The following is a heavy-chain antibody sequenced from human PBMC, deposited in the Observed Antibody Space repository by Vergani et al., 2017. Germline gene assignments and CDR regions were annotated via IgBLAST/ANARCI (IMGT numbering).Heavy chain of an antibody. CDR2: ISSSSSYI. Sequence: EVQLLESGGGLVQPGGSLRLSCAASGFTFSSYSMNWVRQAPGKGLEWVSSISSSSSYIYYADSVKGRFTISRDNAKNSLYLQMNSLRDEDTAVYYCARGGGYGSGSYYVGAFDIWGQGTMVTVSS. D-gene: IGHD3-10*01. CDR3: ARGGGYGSGSYYVGAFDI. J-gene: IGHJ3*02. CDR1: GFTFSSYS. V-gene: IGHV3-48*02.